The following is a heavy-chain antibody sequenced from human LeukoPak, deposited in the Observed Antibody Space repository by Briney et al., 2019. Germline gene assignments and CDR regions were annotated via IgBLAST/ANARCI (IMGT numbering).Heavy chain of an antibody. V-gene: IGHV3-23*01. Sequence: GGSLRLSCAASGFTFSSYAMSWVRQAPGKGLEWVSAISGSGGSTYYADSMKGRFTISRDNSKNTLYLQMNSLRAEDTAVYYCATTIYDYVWGSYPQKDYWGQGTLVTVSS. CDR2: ISGSGGST. CDR1: GFTFSSYA. J-gene: IGHJ4*02. D-gene: IGHD3-16*02. CDR3: ATTIYDYVWGSYPQKDY.